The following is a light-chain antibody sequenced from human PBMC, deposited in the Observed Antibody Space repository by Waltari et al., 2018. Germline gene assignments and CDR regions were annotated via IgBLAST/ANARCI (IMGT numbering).Light chain of an antibody. V-gene: IGKV1-39*01. J-gene: IGKJ2*01. CDR3: QQSYSALEYT. CDR2: AAS. Sequence: DIQMTQSPSSLSASVGDRVTITCRASQSIARYLNWYQQKSGKAPKVLIYAASSLVSGVPPRFSGSGSGTEFTLTISSLQPEDFATYYCQQSYSALEYTFGQGTKLEIK. CDR1: QSIARY.